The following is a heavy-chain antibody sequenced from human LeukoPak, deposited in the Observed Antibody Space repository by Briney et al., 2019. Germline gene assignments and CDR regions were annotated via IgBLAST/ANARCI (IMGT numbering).Heavy chain of an antibody. CDR1: GFTFSSHW. CDR2: INSDGSTT. J-gene: IGHJ4*02. D-gene: IGHD6-13*01. V-gene: IGHV3-74*01. CDR3: ASASSHRIAAGGDY. Sequence: PGGSLRLSCAASGFTFSSHWMHWVRQAPGKGLVWVSLINSDGSTTNYADSVKGRFTISRDNAKNTLYLQMNSLRAEDTAVYYCASASSHRIAAGGDYWGQGTLVTVSS.